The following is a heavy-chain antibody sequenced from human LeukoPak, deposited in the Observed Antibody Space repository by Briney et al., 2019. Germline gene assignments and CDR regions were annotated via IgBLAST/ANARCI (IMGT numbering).Heavy chain of an antibody. CDR1: GFTFSSYW. V-gene: IGHV3-74*01. CDR2: IDSDGKST. D-gene: IGHD3-22*01. J-gene: IGHJ4*02. CDR3: AKGSTGHYDSSGYSPFDY. Sequence: PGGSLRLSCAASGFTFSSYWMHRVRQPPGKGLVWVSRIDSDGKSTTYADSVKGRFTFSRDNAKNTLYLQMNSLRAEDTALYYCAKGSTGHYDSSGYSPFDYWGQGTLVTVSS.